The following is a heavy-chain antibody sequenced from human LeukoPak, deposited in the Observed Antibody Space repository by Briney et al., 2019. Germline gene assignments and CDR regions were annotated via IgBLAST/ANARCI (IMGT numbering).Heavy chain of an antibody. Sequence: GGSLRLSCAASGFTFSSYSMNWVRQAPGKGLKWVAVISSDGSDKYYADSVQGRFTISRDNSKNTLYLQMNSLRAEDTAVYYCAKDLGYCSGGSCYTLDYWGQGTLVTVSS. D-gene: IGHD2-15*01. V-gene: IGHV3-30*18. CDR2: ISSDGSDK. CDR3: AKDLGYCSGGSCYTLDY. J-gene: IGHJ4*02. CDR1: GFTFSSYS.